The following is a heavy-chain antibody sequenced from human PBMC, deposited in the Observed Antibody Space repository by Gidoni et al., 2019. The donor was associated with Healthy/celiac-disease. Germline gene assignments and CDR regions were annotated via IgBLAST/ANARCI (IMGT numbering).Heavy chain of an antibody. V-gene: IGHV4-34*01. D-gene: IGHD4-17*01. CDR1: GGSFSGYY. J-gene: IGHJ4*02. CDR3: ARGRREVKGERRYGDYDDADY. Sequence: QVQLQQWGAGLLKPSETLSLTCAVYGGSFSGYYWSWIRQPPGKGLEWIGEINHSGSTNYNPSLKSRVTISVDTSKNQFSLKLSSVTAADTAVYYCARGRREVKGERRYGDYDDADYWGQGTLVTVSS. CDR2: INHSGST.